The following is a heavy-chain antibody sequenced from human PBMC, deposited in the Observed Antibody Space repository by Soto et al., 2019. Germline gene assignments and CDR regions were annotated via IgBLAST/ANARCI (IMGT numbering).Heavy chain of an antibody. V-gene: IGHV3-33*01. D-gene: IGHD4-4*01. CDR3: ARDKLSNYALDGYSWFDP. J-gene: IGHJ5*02. Sequence: QVQLVEPRGGVVQPGRSLRLSCAASGFTFSSYGMHWVRQAPGKGLEWVAVIWYEGSNKYYADSVKGRFTISRDNSKDTLYLQLHSVTAEEAAVYYCARDKLSNYALDGYSWFDPLGEGTLVTVSS. CDR1: GFTFSSYG. CDR2: IWYEGSNK.